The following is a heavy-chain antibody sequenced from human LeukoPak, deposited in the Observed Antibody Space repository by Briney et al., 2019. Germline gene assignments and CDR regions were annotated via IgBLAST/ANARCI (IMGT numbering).Heavy chain of an antibody. V-gene: IGHV1-2*06. CDR2: INPNSGGT. J-gene: IGHJ4*02. CDR3: AREVGAAAGTPLFDY. Sequence: ASVKVSCKASGYTFTGYYMHWVRQAPGQGLEWMGRINPNSGGTNYAQKFQGRVTMTRDTSISTAYMELSRLRSDDTAVYYCAREVGAAAGTPLFDYWGQGTLVTVSS. D-gene: IGHD6-13*01. CDR1: GYTFTGYY.